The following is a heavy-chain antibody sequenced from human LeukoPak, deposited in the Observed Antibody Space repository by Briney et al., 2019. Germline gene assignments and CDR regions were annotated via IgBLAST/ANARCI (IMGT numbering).Heavy chain of an antibody. CDR3: ARHTGHVLSN. V-gene: IGHV4-4*02. J-gene: IGHJ4*02. CDR1: GGSVSSDNW. D-gene: IGHD5/OR15-5a*01. Sequence: PSETLSLTCAVSGGSVSSDNWWSWVRQPPGKGLEWIGETHHSGATNYDPSLESRVTISVDKAQDHLSLHLNSVTAADTAVYYCARHTGHVLSNWGQGTLVTVSS. CDR2: THHSGAT.